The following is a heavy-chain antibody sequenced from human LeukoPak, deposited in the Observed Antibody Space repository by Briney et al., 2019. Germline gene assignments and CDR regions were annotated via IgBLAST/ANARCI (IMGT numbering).Heavy chain of an antibody. J-gene: IGHJ4*01. D-gene: IGHD3-22*01. V-gene: IGHV3-21*01. CDR3: AREQDSSGYYTNFDY. Sequence: GGSLRLSCAASGFTFSSYSMNWVRQAPGKGLEWVSSISSSSSYIYYADSVKGRFTISRDNAKNSLYLQMNSLRAEDTAVYYCAREQDSSGYYTNFDYWGHGTLVTVSS. CDR2: ISSSSSYI. CDR1: GFTFSSYS.